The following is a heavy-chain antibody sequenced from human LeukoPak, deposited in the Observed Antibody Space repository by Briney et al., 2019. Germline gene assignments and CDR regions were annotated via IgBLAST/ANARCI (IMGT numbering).Heavy chain of an antibody. Sequence: SETLSLTCTVSGGSISSGDYYWSWIRQPPGKGLEWIGYIYYSGSTYYNPSLKSRVTISVDTSKNQFSLKLSSVTAADTAVDYCARLRRGDSSGQNWFDPWGQGTLVTVSS. V-gene: IGHV4-30-4*01. J-gene: IGHJ5*02. CDR3: ARLRRGDSSGQNWFDP. CDR1: GGSISSGDYY. D-gene: IGHD3-22*01. CDR2: IYYSGST.